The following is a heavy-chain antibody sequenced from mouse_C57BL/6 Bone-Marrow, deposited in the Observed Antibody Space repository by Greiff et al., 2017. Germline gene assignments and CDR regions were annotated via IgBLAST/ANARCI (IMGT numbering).Heavy chain of an antibody. CDR2: ISYSGST. V-gene: IGHV3-1*01. CDR1: GYSITSGYD. J-gene: IGHJ4*01. Sequence: VQLKESGPGMVKPSQSLSLTCTVTGYSITSGYDWHWIRHFPGNKLEWTGYISYSGSTNYNPSLKSRISITHDTSKNHFFLKLNSVTTEDTATYYCARGYYGIYAMDYWGQGTSVTVSS. CDR3: ARGYYGIYAMDY. D-gene: IGHD1-1*01.